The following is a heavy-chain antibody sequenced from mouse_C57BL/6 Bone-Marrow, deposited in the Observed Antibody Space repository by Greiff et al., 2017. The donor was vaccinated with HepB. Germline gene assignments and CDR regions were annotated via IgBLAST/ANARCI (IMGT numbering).Heavy chain of an antibody. CDR1: GFTFTDYY. Sequence: EVKLMESGGGLVQPGGSLSLSCAASGFTFTDYYMSWVRQPPGKALEWLGFIRNKANGYTTEYSASVKGRFTISRDNSQSFLYLQMNALRAEDSATYYCTRYRYYGSSYFDYWGQGTTLTVSS. CDR2: IRNKANGYTT. J-gene: IGHJ2*01. CDR3: TRYRYYGSSYFDY. D-gene: IGHD1-1*01. V-gene: IGHV7-3*01.